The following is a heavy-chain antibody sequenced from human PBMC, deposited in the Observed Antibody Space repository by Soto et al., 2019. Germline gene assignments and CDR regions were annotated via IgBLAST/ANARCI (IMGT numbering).Heavy chain of an antibody. CDR3: AASCVGCGGFNYYGMDV. J-gene: IGHJ6*02. V-gene: IGHV4-31*03. CDR1: GASISSGGYY. Sequence: QVQLQESGPGLVKPSQTLSLTCSVSGASISSGGYYWNWIRQHPGKGLEWIGYIYYSGTTYYNPSLKRRVTTSVDTSKNQFSPKLSSVTAADTAVYYCAASCVGCGGFNYYGMDVWGQGTTVTVSS. D-gene: IGHD2-21*01. CDR2: IYYSGTT.